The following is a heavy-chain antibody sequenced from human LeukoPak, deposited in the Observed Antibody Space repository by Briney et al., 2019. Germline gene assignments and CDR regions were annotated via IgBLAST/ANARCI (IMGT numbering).Heavy chain of an antibody. CDR3: ARQMRNSSGNNTYYYCYGMDV. V-gene: IGHV4-38-2*02. Sequence: AWEPLSLPCSVSGHSMSRGYYWGWTGQRPGTGLEWIGSIYHRGGTYYNPSLKSRVTISVDTSKNQFSLKLSSVTAADTAVYYCARQMRNSSGNNTYYYCYGMDVWGQGTTVTVSS. D-gene: IGHD3-10*01. J-gene: IGHJ6*02. CDR2: IYHRGGT. CDR1: GHSMSRGYY.